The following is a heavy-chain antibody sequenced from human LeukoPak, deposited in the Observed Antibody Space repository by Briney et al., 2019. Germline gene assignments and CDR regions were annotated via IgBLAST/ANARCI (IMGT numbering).Heavy chain of an antibody. V-gene: IGHV4-4*02. D-gene: IGHD6-19*01. CDR2: IYHSGST. Sequence: SETLSLTCAVSGGSISSNNWWSWVRQPPGKGLEWIGEIYHSGSTNYNPSLKSRVTISVDTSKNQFSLRLSSVTAADTAVYYCARVGSISGFYDYWGQGTLVTVSS. J-gene: IGHJ4*02. CDR1: GGSISSNNW. CDR3: ARVGSISGFYDY.